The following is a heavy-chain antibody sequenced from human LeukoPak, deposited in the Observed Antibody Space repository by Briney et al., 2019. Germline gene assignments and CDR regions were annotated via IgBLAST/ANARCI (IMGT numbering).Heavy chain of an antibody. J-gene: IGHJ3*02. CDR2: IYYSGST. V-gene: IGHV4-59*01. Sequence: SETLSLTCTVSGGSISSYYWSWIRQPPGKGLEWIGYIYYSGSTNYNPSLKSRVTISVDTSKNQFSLKLSSVTAADTAVYYCARDSYDSSGYHDAFDIWGQGTMVTVSS. CDR3: ARDSYDSSGYHDAFDI. CDR1: GGSISSYY. D-gene: IGHD3-22*01.